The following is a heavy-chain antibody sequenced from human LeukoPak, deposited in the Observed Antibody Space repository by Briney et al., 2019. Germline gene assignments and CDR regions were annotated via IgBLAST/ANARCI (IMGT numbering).Heavy chain of an antibody. D-gene: IGHD2-21*01. V-gene: IGHV3-23*01. CDR2: TSSSDAGT. CDR1: GFTLSTYA. CDR3: AKAPVTTCRGAYCYPFDY. J-gene: IGHJ4*02. Sequence: PGGSLRLSCAASGFTLSTYAMSWVRQTPGKGLEWVAATSSSDAGTYHADSVRGRFTISRDNSKNTLYLKMNSLRPEDAAVYYCAKAPVTTCRGAYCYPFDYWGQGTLVTVSS.